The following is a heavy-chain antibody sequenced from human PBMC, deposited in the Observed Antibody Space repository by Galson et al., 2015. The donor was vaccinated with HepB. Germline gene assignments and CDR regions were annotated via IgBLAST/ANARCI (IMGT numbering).Heavy chain of an antibody. V-gene: IGHV3-15*01. CDR2: IKSKTDGATT. CDR1: GFTFNNAW. J-gene: IGHJ5*02. D-gene: IGHD2-2*01. CDR3: TTDVYFSSYWSWLDP. Sequence: SLRLSCAASGFTFNNAWMNWVRQAPGKGLQWVGRIKSKTDGATTEYAAPVKGRFTISRDDSRNQLYLQMNSLRTDDTAVYYCTTDVYFSSYWSWLDPWGQGTLVTVSS.